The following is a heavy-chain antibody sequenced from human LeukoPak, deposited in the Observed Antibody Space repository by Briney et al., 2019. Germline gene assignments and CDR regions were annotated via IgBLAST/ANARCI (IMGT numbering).Heavy chain of an antibody. J-gene: IGHJ3*02. CDR3: AKDRGNTAMASADDAFDI. V-gene: IGHV3-23*01. CDR2: ISGSGKST. CDR1: GFTFSSYA. D-gene: IGHD5-18*01. Sequence: PGGSLRLSCATSGFTFSSYAMGWVRQAPGKGLEWVSSISGSGKSTYYADSVKGRFTISRDNSKNTLYLQMNSLRAEDTAVYYCAKDRGNTAMASADDAFDIWGQGTMVTVSS.